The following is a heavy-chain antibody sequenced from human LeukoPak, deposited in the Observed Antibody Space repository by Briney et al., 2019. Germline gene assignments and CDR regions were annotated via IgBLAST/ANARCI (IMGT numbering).Heavy chain of an antibody. CDR1: GFTFSNYW. Sequence: GGSLRLSCAASGFTFSNYWLTWVRRAPGKGLEWVANIKQDGNEKYYVDSVKGRFTISRDNAKNSLYLQMNSLRAEDTAEYYCALCKGTTVVMRQFYFDYWGLGTQVTVSS. CDR3: ALCKGTTVVMRQFYFDY. CDR2: IKQDGNEK. V-gene: IGHV3-7*02. D-gene: IGHD4-23*01. J-gene: IGHJ4*02.